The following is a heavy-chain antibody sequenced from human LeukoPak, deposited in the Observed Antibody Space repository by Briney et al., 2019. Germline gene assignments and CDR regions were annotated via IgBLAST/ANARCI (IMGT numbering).Heavy chain of an antibody. V-gene: IGHV4-4*07. D-gene: IGHD1-26*01. J-gene: IGHJ4*02. Sequence: SETLSLTCTVSGGSISSYYWSWIRQPAGKGLEWIGRIYTSGSTNYNPSLKSRVTMSVDTSKNQVSLWLSSVTAADTAVYYCARGDASGRPGIGFDFWGQGSLVTVSS. CDR3: ARGDASGRPGIGFDF. CDR2: IYTSGST. CDR1: GGSISSYY.